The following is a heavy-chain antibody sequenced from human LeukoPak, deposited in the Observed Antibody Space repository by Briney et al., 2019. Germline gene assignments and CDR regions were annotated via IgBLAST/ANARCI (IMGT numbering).Heavy chain of an antibody. V-gene: IGHV4-59*08. J-gene: IGHJ2*01. CDR2: IYYGGST. D-gene: IGHD3-22*01. Sequence: MASETLSLTCTVSGGSISSYYWSWIRQPPGKGLEWIGYIYYGGSTNYNPSLKSRVTISVDTSKNQFSLKLSSVTAADTAVYYCAKSGYTPEYFDLWGRGTLVTVSS. CDR3: AKSGYTPEYFDL. CDR1: GGSISSYY.